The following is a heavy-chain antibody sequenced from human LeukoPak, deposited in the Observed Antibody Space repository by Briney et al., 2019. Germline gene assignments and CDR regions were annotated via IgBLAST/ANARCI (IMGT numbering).Heavy chain of an antibody. CDR1: GFTFSSYN. D-gene: IGHD5-18*01. V-gene: IGHV3-21*01. CDR3: ARERGYSYGYGDY. Sequence: PGGSLRLSCAASGFTFSSYNMNWVRRAPGKGLEWVSSISSSSSYIYYADSVKGRFTISRDNAKNSLYLQMNSLRAEDTAVYYCARERGYSYGYGDYWGQGTLVTVSS. J-gene: IGHJ4*02. CDR2: ISSSSSYI.